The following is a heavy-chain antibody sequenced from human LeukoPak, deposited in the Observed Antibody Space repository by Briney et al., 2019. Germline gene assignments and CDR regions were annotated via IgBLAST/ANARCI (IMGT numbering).Heavy chain of an antibody. CDR1: GYTFFSYG. J-gene: IGHJ5*02. D-gene: IGHD2-2*01. Sequence: ASVKVSCKASGYTFFSYGISWVRQAPGQGLEWMGWISVYNGNTNYAQKVQGRVTMTTDTSTSTAYMELRSLTSDDTTVYYCARVIVVVPAARGWFDPWGQGTLVTVSS. V-gene: IGHV1-18*01. CDR3: ARVIVVVPAARGWFDP. CDR2: ISVYNGNT.